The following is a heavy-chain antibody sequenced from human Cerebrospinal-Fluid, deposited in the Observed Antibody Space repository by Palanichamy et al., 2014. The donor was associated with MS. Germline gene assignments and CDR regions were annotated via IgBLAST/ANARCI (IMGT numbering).Heavy chain of an antibody. CDR1: GASVGSGDYF. CDR3: ARRLVFRGLWLDP. J-gene: IGHJ5*02. V-gene: IGHV4-61*08. Sequence: QVELQESGPGLVKPSETLSLTCTVSGASVGSGDYFWSWIRQSPGKGLEWIGHLYHGGTTKYNPSLKSRVTISGDTSKSLFSLRLKSVTAADTAVYYCARRLVFRGLWLDPWGQGILVTVSS. D-gene: IGHD3-10*01. CDR2: LYHGGTT.